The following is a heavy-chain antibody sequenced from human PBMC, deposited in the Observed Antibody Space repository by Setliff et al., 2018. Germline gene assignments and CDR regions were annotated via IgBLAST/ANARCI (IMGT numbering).Heavy chain of an antibody. CDR2: ISYSGIT. CDR1: GASVSSHY. J-gene: IGHJ1*01. CDR3: VREGYSEYFQD. Sequence: SETLSLTCNVSGASVSSHYWDWIRQPPGKGLEWIGFISYSGITTYNVSLKSLVSISVDTSKNQLSLTLSSVTAADTAVYYCVREGYSEYFQDWGRGTLVTVSS. D-gene: IGHD1-1*01. V-gene: IGHV4-59*02.